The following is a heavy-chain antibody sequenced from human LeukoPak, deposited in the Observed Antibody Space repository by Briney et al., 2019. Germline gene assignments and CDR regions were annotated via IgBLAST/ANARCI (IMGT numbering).Heavy chain of an antibody. CDR3: ARVQAEVGPGH. CDR1: GGSLSGYY. Sequence: SETPSLTCAVYGGSLSGYYWSWIRQPPGKGLEWIGEINHSGSATYNPSLKSRVTISLDTSKNQFSLKLNSVTAADTAVYYCARVQAEVGPGHWGQGTLVTVSS. CDR2: INHSGSA. V-gene: IGHV4-34*01. J-gene: IGHJ4*02. D-gene: IGHD1-26*01.